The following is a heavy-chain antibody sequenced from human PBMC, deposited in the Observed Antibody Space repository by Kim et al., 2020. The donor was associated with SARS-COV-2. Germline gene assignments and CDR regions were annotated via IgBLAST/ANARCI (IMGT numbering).Heavy chain of an antibody. J-gene: IGHJ4*02. D-gene: IGHD6-19*01. CDR3: AKMSRGSGWPHSFDS. V-gene: IGHV3-43*02. Sequence: GGSLRLSCAASGFTFEDYAMHWVRQVPGKSLEWVSLITGDGDRTSYADSVKGRLTISRDNSKNSMYLQMNSLRNEDYALYYCAKMSRGSGWPHSFDSWGQGTLVTVSS. CDR1: GFTFEDYA. CDR2: ITGDGDRT.